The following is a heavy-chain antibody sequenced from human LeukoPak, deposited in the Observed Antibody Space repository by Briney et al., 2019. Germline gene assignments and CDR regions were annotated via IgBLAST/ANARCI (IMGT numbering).Heavy chain of an antibody. CDR1: GYTFTSYD. Sequence: ASVKVSCKASGYTFTSYDINWVRQATGQGLEWMGWMNPNSGNTGYAQKFQGRVTMTRNTSISTAYMELSSLRSEGTAVYYCARANIVVVPAALYYYYYGMDVWGQGTTVTVSS. CDR3: ARANIVVVPAALYYYYYGMDV. J-gene: IGHJ6*02. V-gene: IGHV1-8*01. D-gene: IGHD2-2*01. CDR2: MNPNSGNT.